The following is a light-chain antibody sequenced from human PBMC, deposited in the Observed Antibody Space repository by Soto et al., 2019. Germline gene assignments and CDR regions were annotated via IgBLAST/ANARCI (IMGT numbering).Light chain of an antibody. V-gene: IGKV1-33*01. J-gene: IGKJ1*01. CDR2: DAS. CDR1: QDISHY. CDR3: QHYSAFSVT. Sequence: DIQMTQSPSSLSASVGDTVTITCQASQDISHYLNWYQQKPGKALKLLIYDASNLHPGVPSRFSGSGSGTEFTLTISSLQPEDLATYYCQHYSAFSVTFGQGTKVDIK.